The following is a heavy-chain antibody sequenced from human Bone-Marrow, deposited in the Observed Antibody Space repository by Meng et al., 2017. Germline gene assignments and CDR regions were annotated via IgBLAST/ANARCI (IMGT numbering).Heavy chain of an antibody. CDR2: IGHSGFT. J-gene: IGHJ5*02. Sequence: QPQLQESGPGLVKPSETLSLTCSFSGDSITISDSYWGWIRQSPGKGLEWIGSIGHSGFTYYTPSLESRVTVSVDTSRSQFSLELTSVTAADTAVYYCVRSRAWVRTGFDPWGQGTLVTVSS. D-gene: IGHD1/OR15-1a*01. V-gene: IGHV4-39*01. CDR3: VRSRAWVRTGFDP. CDR1: GDSITISDSY.